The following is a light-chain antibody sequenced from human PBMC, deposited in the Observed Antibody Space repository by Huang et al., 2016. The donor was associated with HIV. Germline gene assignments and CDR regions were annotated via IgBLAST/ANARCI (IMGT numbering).Light chain of an antibody. J-gene: IGKJ5*01. V-gene: IGKV1-39*01. CDR2: DSS. Sequence: DIQVTKSPSSLSASVGDRVTITCRASQPINTYLNWYQQKPGKAPKLLIYDSSTLQSGVPSRFSGSGSGTDFTLTISSLQPEDFATYYCQQSYSMPITFGLGTRLEI. CDR3: QQSYSMPIT. CDR1: QPINTY.